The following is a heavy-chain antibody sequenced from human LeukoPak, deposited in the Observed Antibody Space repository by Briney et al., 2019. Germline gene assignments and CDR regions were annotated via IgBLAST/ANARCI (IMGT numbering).Heavy chain of an antibody. CDR1: GGSFSGYY. D-gene: IGHD3-22*01. CDR3: ARAAYYYDSSGYYEGGFDY. Sequence: KPSETLSLTCAVYGGSFSGYYWSLIRQPPGKGLEWIGEINHSGSTNYNPSLKSRVTISVDTSKNQFSLKLSSVTAADTAVYYCARAAYYYDSSGYYEGGFDYWGQGTLVTVSS. V-gene: IGHV4-34*01. J-gene: IGHJ4*02. CDR2: INHSGST.